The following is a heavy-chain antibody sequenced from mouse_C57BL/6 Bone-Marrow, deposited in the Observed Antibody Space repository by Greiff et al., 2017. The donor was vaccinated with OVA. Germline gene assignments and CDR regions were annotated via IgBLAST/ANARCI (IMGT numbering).Heavy chain of an antibody. V-gene: IGHV1-78*01. Sequence: QVQLKESDAELVKPGASVKISCKVSGYTFTDHTIHWMKQRPEQGLEWIGYIYPRDGSTKYNEKFKGKATLTADKSSSTAYMQLNSLTSEDSAVYVCARYYYGSSYVGYFDVWGTGTTVTVSS. CDR3: ARYYYGSSYVGYFDV. CDR2: IYPRDGST. J-gene: IGHJ1*03. D-gene: IGHD1-1*01. CDR1: GYTFTDHT.